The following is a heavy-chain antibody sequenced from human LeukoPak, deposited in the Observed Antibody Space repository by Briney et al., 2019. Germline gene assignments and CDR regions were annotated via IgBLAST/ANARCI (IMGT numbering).Heavy chain of an antibody. CDR2: INAGNGNT. D-gene: IGHD5-12*01. CDR1: GYTFTTYT. CDR3: ARDLGGYDYGGDY. Sequence: ASVKVSCKASGYTFTTYTMHWVRQAPGQRLEWMGWINAGNGNTKYSQKLQGRVTMTRDTSTSTVYMELSSLRSEDTAVYYCARDLGGYDYGGDYWGQGTLVTVSS. V-gene: IGHV1-3*01. J-gene: IGHJ4*02.